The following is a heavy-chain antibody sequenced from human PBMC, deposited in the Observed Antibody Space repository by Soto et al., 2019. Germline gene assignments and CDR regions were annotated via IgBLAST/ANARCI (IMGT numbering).Heavy chain of an antibody. D-gene: IGHD5-18*01. Sequence: KGLEWIGEINHSGSTNYNPSLKSRVTISVDTSKNQFSLKLSSVTAADTAVYYCARELWYRFRDYYGMDVWGQGTTVTVSS. CDR2: INHSGST. V-gene: IGHV4-34*01. CDR3: ARELWYRFRDYYGMDV. J-gene: IGHJ6*02.